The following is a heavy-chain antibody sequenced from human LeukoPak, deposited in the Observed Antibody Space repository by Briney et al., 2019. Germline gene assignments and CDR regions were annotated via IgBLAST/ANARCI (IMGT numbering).Heavy chain of an antibody. CDR2: ISNNGGYT. CDR3: AKDNRRHYTSGPNPDSLH. Sequence: GGSLRLSCAASGFTFSSSAMSWVRQAPGKGLEWVSAISNNGGYTYYADSVQGRFTISRDNSKSTLCLQMNSLRVEDTAFYYCAKDNRRHYTSGPNPDSLHWGQGALVTVSS. V-gene: IGHV3-23*01. J-gene: IGHJ4*02. D-gene: IGHD6-19*01. CDR1: GFTFSSSA.